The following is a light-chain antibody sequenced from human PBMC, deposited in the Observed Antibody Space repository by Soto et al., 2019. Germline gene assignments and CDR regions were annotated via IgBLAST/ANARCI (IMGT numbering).Light chain of an antibody. J-gene: IGKJ1*01. CDR1: QSVCNRC. CDR3: QDYGTTPWT. Sequence: ETVLTQSPGTLSLSPGERVTLSCRASQSVCNRCLAWYQQKPGQSPRRLIYGASTRATGIPDRFSGSGSATDFTLTISRLEPEEFAVYYCQDYGTTPWTFGQGTKVGIK. V-gene: IGKV3-20*01. CDR2: GAS.